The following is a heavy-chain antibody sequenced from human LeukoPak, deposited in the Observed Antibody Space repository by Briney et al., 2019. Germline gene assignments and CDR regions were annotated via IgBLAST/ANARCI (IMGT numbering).Heavy chain of an antibody. V-gene: IGHV3-66*01. CDR1: GFTVSRNF. J-gene: IGHJ4*02. CDR2: IHIGGGT. CDR3: AKLNPVDIVGVTPFDY. Sequence: GGSLRLSCAASGFTVSRNFMSWVRQAPGKGLEWVSVIHIGGGTYYADSVRGRFTISRDNSKNTLYLQMNSLRAEDTALYYCAKLNPVDIVGVTPFDYWGQGTQVTVSS. D-gene: IGHD1-26*01.